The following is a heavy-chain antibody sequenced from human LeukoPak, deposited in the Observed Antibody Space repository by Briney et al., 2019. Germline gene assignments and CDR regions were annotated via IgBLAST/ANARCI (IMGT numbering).Heavy chain of an antibody. V-gene: IGHV3-23*01. CDR3: GKDLRVWGSYRPDAFDI. CDR2: ISGSGGST. Sequence: GGSLRLSCAASGFTFSSYAMSWVRQAPGKGLEWVSAISGSGGSTYYADSVKGRFTISRDNSKNTLYLQMNSLRAEDTAVYYCGKDLRVWGSYRPDAFDIWGQGTMVTVSS. D-gene: IGHD3-16*02. CDR1: GFTFSSYA. J-gene: IGHJ3*02.